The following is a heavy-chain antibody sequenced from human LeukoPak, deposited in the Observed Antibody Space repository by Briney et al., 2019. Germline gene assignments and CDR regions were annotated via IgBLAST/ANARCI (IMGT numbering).Heavy chain of an antibody. V-gene: IGHV1-69*01. CDR2: IIPIFGTA. CDR1: GGTFSSYA. J-gene: IGHJ6*02. D-gene: IGHD6-13*01. CDR3: ARARTPHIIAAAGTLRYYYGMDV. Sequence: SVKVSCKASGGTFSSYAISWVRQAPGQGLEWMGGIIPIFGTANYAQKFQGRVTITADESTSTAYMELSSLRSEDTAVYYCARARTPHIIAAAGTLRYYYGMDVWGQGTTVTVSS.